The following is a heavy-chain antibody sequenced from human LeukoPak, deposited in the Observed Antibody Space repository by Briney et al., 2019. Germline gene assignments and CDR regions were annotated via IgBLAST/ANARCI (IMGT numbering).Heavy chain of an antibody. CDR1: GFTFSSYS. J-gene: IGHJ4*02. V-gene: IGHV3-21*01. CDR2: ISSSSYI. Sequence: GGSLRLSCAASGFTFSSYSMNWVRQAPGKGLEWVSSISSSSYIYYADSVKGRFTISRDNAKNSLYLQMNSLRAEDTAVYYCARDVGYCSSTSCYYDDYWGQGTLVTVSS. D-gene: IGHD2-2*01. CDR3: ARDVGYCSSTSCYYDDY.